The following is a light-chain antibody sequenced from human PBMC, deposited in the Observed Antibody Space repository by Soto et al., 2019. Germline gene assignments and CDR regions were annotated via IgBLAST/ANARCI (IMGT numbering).Light chain of an antibody. CDR2: DAS. Sequence: EIVKTQSPATLSVSPGERATLSGRASQSVRTSLAWYQQKPGQAPRLLIYDASSRATGIPVRFSGSGSGTEFTLTISSLQSEDSALYYCYQYKNWTPWTFGQGTKVEIK. J-gene: IGKJ1*01. V-gene: IGKV3-15*01. CDR3: YQYKNWTPWT. CDR1: QSVRTS.